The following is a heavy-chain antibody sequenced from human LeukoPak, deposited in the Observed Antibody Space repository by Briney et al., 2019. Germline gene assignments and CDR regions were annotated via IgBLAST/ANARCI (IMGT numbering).Heavy chain of an antibody. J-gene: IGHJ4*02. CDR3: AREHSSGWPDY. Sequence: ASVKVSCKASGYSSTSYGIGWVRQASGQWLELMGWTSAYNGNTNYAQKLQGRVTMTTDTSTSTAYMELRSLRSDDTAVYYCAREHSSGWPDYWGQGTLVTVSS. CDR1: GYSSTSYG. V-gene: IGHV1-18*01. CDR2: TSAYNGNT. D-gene: IGHD6-19*01.